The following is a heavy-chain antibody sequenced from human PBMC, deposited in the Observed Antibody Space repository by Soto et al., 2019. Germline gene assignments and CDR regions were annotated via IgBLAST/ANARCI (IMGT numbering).Heavy chain of an antibody. V-gene: IGHV3-9*01. CDR1: GFRFDDYA. D-gene: IGHD1-20*01. Sequence: EVHLVASGGGLVQPGRSLRLSCAASGFRFDDYAIHWVRQAPGKGLDWVAAIGWDGVNIAYADSVKGRFTISRDNARNSLYLQMDSLRVEDTAFYFCARVMAAYNWNDPFDHLGQGTLVTVSS. J-gene: IGHJ4*02. CDR3: ARVMAAYNWNDPFDH. CDR2: IGWDGVNI.